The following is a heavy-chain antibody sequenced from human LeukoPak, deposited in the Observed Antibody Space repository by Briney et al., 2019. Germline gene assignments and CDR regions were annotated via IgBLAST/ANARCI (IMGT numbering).Heavy chain of an antibody. V-gene: IGHV4-34*01. J-gene: IGHJ6*03. CDR2: INHSGST. Sequence: SETLSLTCAVYGGSFSGYYWSWIRQPPGKGLEWIGEINHSGSTNYNPSLKSRVTISVDTSKNQFSLKLSSVTAADTAVYYCARRDYYYYMDVWGKGTTVTVSS. CDR1: GGSFSGYY. CDR3: ARRDYYYYMDV.